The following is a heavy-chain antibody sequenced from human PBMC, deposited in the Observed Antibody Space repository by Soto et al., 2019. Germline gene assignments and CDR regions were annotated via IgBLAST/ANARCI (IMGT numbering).Heavy chain of an antibody. V-gene: IGHV3-48*02. D-gene: IGHD2-15*01. CDR3: ARDWDIVILSVPIPNYNYGMDV. J-gene: IGHJ6*02. CDR2: ITSRSDTL. Sequence: PGGSLRLSCEGSRFTFSAYAMNWVRQAPGKGLEWVSYITSRSDTLYYADSVKGRFTISRDNAKNSVYLQMNNLRDEDTAVYYCARDWDIVILSVPIPNYNYGMDVWGQGTTVTAP. CDR1: RFTFSAYA.